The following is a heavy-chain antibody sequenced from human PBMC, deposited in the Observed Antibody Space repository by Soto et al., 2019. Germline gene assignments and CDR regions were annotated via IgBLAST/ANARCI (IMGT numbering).Heavy chain of an antibody. J-gene: IGHJ6*03. Sequence: ASVKVSCKASGYTFTSYDINWVRQATGQGLEWMGWMNPNSGNTGYAQKFQGRVTMTRNTSISTAYMELSSLRSEDTAVYYCARVRQRDTAMGYSYYYYYMDVWGKGTTVTVSS. CDR2: MNPNSGNT. V-gene: IGHV1-8*01. CDR1: GYTFTSYD. CDR3: ARVRQRDTAMGYSYYYYYMDV. D-gene: IGHD5-18*01.